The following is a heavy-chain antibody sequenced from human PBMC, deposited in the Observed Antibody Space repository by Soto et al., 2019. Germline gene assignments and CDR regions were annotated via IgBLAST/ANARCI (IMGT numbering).Heavy chain of an antibody. V-gene: IGHV4-30-4*01. CDR1: GGSISSGDYY. J-gene: IGHJ5*02. CDR3: GGYDYNWFDP. Sequence: SETLSLTCTVSGGSISSGDYYWSWIRQPPGKGLEWIGYIYYSGGTYYNPSLKSRVTISVDTSKNQFSLKLSSVTAADTAVYYCGGYDYNWFDPWGQGTLVTVSS. D-gene: IGHD5-12*01. CDR2: IYYSGGT.